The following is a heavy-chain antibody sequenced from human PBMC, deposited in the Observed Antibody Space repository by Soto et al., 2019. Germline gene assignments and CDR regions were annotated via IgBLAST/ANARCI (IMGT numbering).Heavy chain of an antibody. D-gene: IGHD3-16*01. CDR2: IIPIFDAP. CDR3: TRSIGSGGVMGGFDY. V-gene: IGHV1-69*01. Sequence: QVQLVQSGVEVKKPGSALKVSCKASGGTFNMYAMNWVRQAPGQGLEWMGGIIPIFDAPRYSQQFQGRVTSTVDESTSTAYMELSSLRSDDTAIYYCTRSIGSGGVMGGFDYWGQGTLVTVSS. CDR1: GGTFNMYA. J-gene: IGHJ4*02.